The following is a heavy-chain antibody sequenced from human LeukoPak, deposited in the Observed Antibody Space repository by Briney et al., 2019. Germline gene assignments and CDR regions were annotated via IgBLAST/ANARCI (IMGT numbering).Heavy chain of an antibody. CDR2: ISYDGSNN. Sequence: GRSLRLSCAASGFTFSSYAMHWGRQAPGKGLEWVAVISYDGSNNYYADSVKGRFTISRDNSKNTLYLQMNSLRAEDTAVYYCARDFLVQHWGQGTLVTVSS. D-gene: IGHD2/OR15-2a*01. J-gene: IGHJ1*01. V-gene: IGHV3-30-3*01. CDR1: GFTFSSYA. CDR3: ARDFLVQH.